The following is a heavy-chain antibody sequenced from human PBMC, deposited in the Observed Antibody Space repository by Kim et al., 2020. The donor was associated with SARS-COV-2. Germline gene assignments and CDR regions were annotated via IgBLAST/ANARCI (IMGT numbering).Heavy chain of an antibody. CDR2: ISGTGVST. CDR3: APKGGWELHNAFDF. CDR1: GFTFDSYA. J-gene: IGHJ3*01. V-gene: IGHV3-23*01. Sequence: GGSLRLSCVASGFTFDSYAMSWVRQAPGKGLEWVSAISGTGVSTYYADSVQGRFTISRDNSKNTLYLQMNSLRAEDTAVYYCAPKGGWELHNAFDFWGQGTMVTVSS. D-gene: IGHD1-26*01.